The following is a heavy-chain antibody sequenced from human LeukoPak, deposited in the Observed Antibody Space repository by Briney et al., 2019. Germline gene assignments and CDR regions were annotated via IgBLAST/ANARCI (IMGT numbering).Heavy chain of an antibody. Sequence: KASETLSLTCTVSGGSISSYYWSWIRQPPGKGLDWIGYIYYNGNTNYNPSLKSRVTISVDTSKNQFSLKLSSVTAADTAVYYCARDRYSSGWNNWFDPWGQGTLVTVSS. CDR2: IYYNGNT. V-gene: IGHV4-59*01. CDR3: ARDRYSSGWNNWFDP. CDR1: GGSISSYY. J-gene: IGHJ5*02. D-gene: IGHD6-19*01.